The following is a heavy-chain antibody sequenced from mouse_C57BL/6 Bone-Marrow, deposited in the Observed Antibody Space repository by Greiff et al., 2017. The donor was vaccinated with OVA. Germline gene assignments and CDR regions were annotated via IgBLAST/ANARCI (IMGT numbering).Heavy chain of an antibody. V-gene: IGHV1-74*01. Sequence: QVQLQQPGAELVKPGASVKVSCTASGYTFTSYWMHWVKQRPGQGLEWIGWINPSDSDTNYSQKFKGKATLTVDKSSSTAYMQLSSLTSEDSAVYYWAISYSNYAMDYWGQGTSVTVSS. CDR2: INPSDSDT. J-gene: IGHJ4*01. D-gene: IGHD2-5*01. CDR3: AISYSNYAMDY. CDR1: GYTFTSYW.